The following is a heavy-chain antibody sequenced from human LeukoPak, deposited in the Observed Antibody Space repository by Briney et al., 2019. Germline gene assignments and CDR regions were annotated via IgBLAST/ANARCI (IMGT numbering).Heavy chain of an antibody. CDR2: INPNSSST. Sequence: GASVKVSCKASGYTFTAYYIHWVRQAPGQGLEWMGWINPNSSSTNYAQKFQGRVTMTRDTSISTAYMELSRLRSDDTAVYFCARRCDTSSYYTYYFDYWGQGTLVTVSS. CDR3: ARRCDTSSYYTYYFDY. CDR1: GYTFTAYY. J-gene: IGHJ4*02. D-gene: IGHD3-22*01. V-gene: IGHV1-2*02.